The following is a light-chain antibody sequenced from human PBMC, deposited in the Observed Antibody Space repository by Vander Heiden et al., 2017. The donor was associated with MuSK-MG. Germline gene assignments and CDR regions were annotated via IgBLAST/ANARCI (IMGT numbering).Light chain of an antibody. V-gene: IGKV1-5*01. Sequence: DIPMTQSPSTLSASIGDKITITCRASQSIVTWLAWYQHKAGKAPKLLIYDASSLESGVPLRFSGSGSGTDFTLTISSLQPDDFATYFCQQFHSYPLTFGGGTKVEIK. CDR1: QSIVTW. CDR3: QQFHSYPLT. CDR2: DAS. J-gene: IGKJ4*01.